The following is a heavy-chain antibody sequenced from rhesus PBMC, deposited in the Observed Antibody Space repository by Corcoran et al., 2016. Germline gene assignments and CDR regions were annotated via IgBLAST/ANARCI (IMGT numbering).Heavy chain of an antibody. CDR2: ITGSSSST. CDR1: GFTFSDHY. D-gene: IGHD3-16*01. Sequence: EVQLVESGGGLVQPGGSLRLSCAASGFTFSDHYMDWVRQAPGKGLEWVSSITGSSSSTYYPDSVKGRFTISRDNAKNTLYLQMNSPRAEDTAVYYCAREAGFSGSYDYWGQGVLVTVSS. V-gene: IGHV3-37*01. J-gene: IGHJ4*01. CDR3: AREAGFSGSYDY.